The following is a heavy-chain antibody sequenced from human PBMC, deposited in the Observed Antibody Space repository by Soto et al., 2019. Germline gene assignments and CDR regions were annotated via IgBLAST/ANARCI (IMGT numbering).Heavy chain of an antibody. J-gene: IGHJ6*02. CDR2: IYPGDSDT. D-gene: IGHD1-7*01. CDR1: GYSFTGYW. Sequence: GESLKISCKGSGYSFTGYWIGWVRQMPGKGLEWMGIIYPGDSDTRYSPSFQGQVTISADKSISTAYLQWSSLKASDTAMYYCARHQLELPGDYYYYYGMDVWGQGTTVTVSS. CDR3: ARHQLELPGDYYYYYGMDV. V-gene: IGHV5-51*01.